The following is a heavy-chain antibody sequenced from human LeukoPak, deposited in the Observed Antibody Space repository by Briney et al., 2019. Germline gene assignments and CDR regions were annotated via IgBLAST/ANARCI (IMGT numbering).Heavy chain of an antibody. Sequence: GASVKVSFKASGYTFTGYYMHWVRQAPGQGLEWMGWINPNSGGTNYAQKFQGRVTMTRDTSISTAYMELTRLTSDDTAVYYCARDGDTSSGWYGYSDYWGQGTLVTVSS. CDR3: ARDGDTSSGWYGYSDY. CDR2: INPNSGGT. V-gene: IGHV1-2*02. J-gene: IGHJ4*02. D-gene: IGHD6-19*01. CDR1: GYTFTGYY.